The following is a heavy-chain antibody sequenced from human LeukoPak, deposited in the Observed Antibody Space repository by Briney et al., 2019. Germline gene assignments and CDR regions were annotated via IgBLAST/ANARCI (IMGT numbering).Heavy chain of an antibody. CDR1: GFTFSSSA. CDR3: ARPYCRGSSCYSPPDF. V-gene: IGHV3-23*01. J-gene: IGHJ4*02. Sequence: PGGSLRLSCAASGFTFSSSAISWVRQAPGKGLEWVSAISGSGSNTYYADSVKGRFTISRDNSKNTLYLQMNSLRAEDTAVYYCARPYCRGSSCYSPPDFWGQGTLVTVSS. CDR2: ISGSGSNT. D-gene: IGHD2-15*01.